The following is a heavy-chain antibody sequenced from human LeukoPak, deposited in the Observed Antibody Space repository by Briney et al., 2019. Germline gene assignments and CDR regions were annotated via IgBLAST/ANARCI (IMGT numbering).Heavy chain of an antibody. CDR2: ISLGDSDT. V-gene: IGHV5-51*01. CDR3: ARHVRYCSSTRCYVGAFDC. CDR1: GSGSTCYC. J-gene: IGHJ3*01. Sequence: GESLKISCRGSGSGSTCYCICRVRQMPGKGLGWVWIISLGDSDTRYSPSFQGQVTISADKSISPAYLQWSSLKASDTAMYYWARHVRYCSSTRCYVGAFDCLVQGRIV. D-gene: IGHD2-2*01.